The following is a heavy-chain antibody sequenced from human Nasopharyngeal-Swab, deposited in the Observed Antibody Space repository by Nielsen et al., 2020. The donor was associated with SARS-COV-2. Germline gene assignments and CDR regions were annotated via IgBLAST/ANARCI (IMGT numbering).Heavy chain of an antibody. J-gene: IGHJ6*02. V-gene: IGHV1-2*04. D-gene: IGHD6-19*01. CDR3: ARDSSDPYGMDV. CDR2: INPNSGGT. Sequence: ASVKVSCKASGYTFTGYYMHWVRQAPGQGLEWIGWINPNSGGTNYAQKFQGWVTMTRDTSISTAYMELSRLRSDDTAVYYCARDSSDPYGMDVWGQGTTVTVSS. CDR1: GYTFTGYY.